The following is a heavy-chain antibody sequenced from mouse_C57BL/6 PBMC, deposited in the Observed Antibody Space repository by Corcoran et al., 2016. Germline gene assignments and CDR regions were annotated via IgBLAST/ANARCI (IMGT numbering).Heavy chain of an antibody. Sequence: EVQLQQSGPELVKPGASVKISCKASGYTFTDYYMNWVKQSHGKSLEWIGDINPNNGGTSYNQKFKGKATLTVDKSSSTAYMELRSLTSEDSAVYYCAREGDYYYGSSYWFAYWGQGTLVTVSA. CDR2: INPNNGGT. V-gene: IGHV1-26*01. CDR3: AREGDYYYGSSYWFAY. CDR1: GYTFTDYY. J-gene: IGHJ3*01. D-gene: IGHD1-1*01.